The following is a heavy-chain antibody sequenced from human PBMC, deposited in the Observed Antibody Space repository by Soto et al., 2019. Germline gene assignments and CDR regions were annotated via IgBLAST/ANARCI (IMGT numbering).Heavy chain of an antibody. CDR2: ISSSSSYI. Sequence: GGSLRLSCAASGFTFSSYSMNWVRQAPGKGLEWVSSISSSSSYIYYADSVKGRFTISRDNAKNSLYLQMNSLRAEDTAVYYCARVIEAPATVDYYYYGMDVWGQGTTVTVSS. J-gene: IGHJ6*02. CDR3: ARVIEAPATVDYYYYGMDV. V-gene: IGHV3-21*01. CDR1: GFTFSSYS. D-gene: IGHD6-13*01.